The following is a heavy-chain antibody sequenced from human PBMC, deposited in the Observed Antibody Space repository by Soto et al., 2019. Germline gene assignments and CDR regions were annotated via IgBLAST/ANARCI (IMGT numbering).Heavy chain of an antibody. CDR1: GVTLTAYY. Sequence: QVQLVQSGAEVKKPGASVKVSCEASGVTLTAYYIHWVRQAPGQGLEWMGWINCNNGATKSAQNFQGRVSMTRDTSSSTAYLDLSGLRSGDTALYFCATVQGWGYDSWGQGTLVTVSS. D-gene: IGHD3-16*01. V-gene: IGHV1-2*02. J-gene: IGHJ5*01. CDR3: ATVQGWGYDS. CDR2: INCNNGAT.